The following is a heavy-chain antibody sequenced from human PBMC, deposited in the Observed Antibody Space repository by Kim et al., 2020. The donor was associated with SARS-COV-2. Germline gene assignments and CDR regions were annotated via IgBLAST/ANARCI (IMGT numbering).Heavy chain of an antibody. CDR3: ARLGSARSAIDY. D-gene: IGHD3-3*01. Sequence: SETLSLTCTVSGGSINSFYWSWIRQPPGKGLEWIGYIYYSGSTNYNPSLNSRVTISVDTSKNQFSLKLTSVTAADTAVYYCARLGSARSAIDYWGQGTLV. CDR1: GGSINSFY. CDR2: IYYSGST. V-gene: IGHV4-59*08. J-gene: IGHJ4*02.